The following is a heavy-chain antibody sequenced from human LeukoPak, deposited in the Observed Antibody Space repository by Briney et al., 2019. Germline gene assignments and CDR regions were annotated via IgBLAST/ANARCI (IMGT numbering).Heavy chain of an antibody. J-gene: IGHJ4*02. CDR1: GYSFTSYW. CDR2: IYPGDSDT. Sequence: GESLKISCKGSGYSFTSYWISWVRQMPGKGLEWMGIIYPGDSDTRYSPSFQGQVTISADKSISTAYLQWSSLKASDTAMYYCARGGYCSSTSCLMPKDFDYWGQGTLVTVSS. V-gene: IGHV5-51*01. CDR3: ARGGYCSSTSCLMPKDFDY. D-gene: IGHD2-2*01.